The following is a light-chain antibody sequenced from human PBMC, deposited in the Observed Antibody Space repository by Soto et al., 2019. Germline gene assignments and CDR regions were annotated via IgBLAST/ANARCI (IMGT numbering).Light chain of an antibody. CDR1: QGISSY. CDR2: AAS. Sequence: IQLTQSPSSLSASVGDRVNITCRASQGISSYLAWYQQKPGKAPKLLIYAASTLQSGVPSRFSGSGSGTDFTLTISSLQPEDFATYYCQQLNSYPRALTFGGGTKVEIK. CDR3: QQLNSYPRALT. J-gene: IGKJ4*01. V-gene: IGKV1-9*01.